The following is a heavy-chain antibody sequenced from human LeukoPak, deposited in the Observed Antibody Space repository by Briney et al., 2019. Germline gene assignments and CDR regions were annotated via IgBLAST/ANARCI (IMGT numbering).Heavy chain of an antibody. CDR2: ISAYNGNT. D-gene: IGHD6-13*01. J-gene: IGHJ4*02. CDR1: GYTFTSYG. Sequence: ASVKVSCKASGYTFTSYGISWVRQAPGQGPEWMGWISAYNGNTNYAQKLQGRVTMTTDTSTSTAYMELRSLRSDDTAVYYCVIVGAAAGTLGVFDYLGQGTLVTVSS. CDR3: VIVGAAAGTLGVFDY. V-gene: IGHV1-18*01.